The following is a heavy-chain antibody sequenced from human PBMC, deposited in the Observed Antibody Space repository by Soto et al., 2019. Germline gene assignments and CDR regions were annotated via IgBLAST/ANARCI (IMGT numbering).Heavy chain of an antibody. D-gene: IGHD3-22*01. CDR2: ISGSGGST. CDR3: AKDQGGPPYYYDSSGYYPFDD. V-gene: IGHV3-23*01. J-gene: IGHJ4*02. CDR1: GFTFSSYA. Sequence: EVQLLESGGGLVQPGGSLRLSCAASGFTFSSYAMSWVRQAPGKGLEWVSAISGSGGSTYYADSVKGRFTISSDNSKNTLYLQMNSLRAEDTAVYYCAKDQGGPPYYYDSSGYYPFDDWGQGTLVTVSS.